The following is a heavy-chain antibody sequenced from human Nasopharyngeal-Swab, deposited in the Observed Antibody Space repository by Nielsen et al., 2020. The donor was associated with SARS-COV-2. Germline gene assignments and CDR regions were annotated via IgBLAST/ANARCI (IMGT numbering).Heavy chain of an antibody. J-gene: IGHJ3*02. CDR3: ARASVAGPSTIFGVVDDAFDI. D-gene: IGHD3-3*01. Sequence: ASVKVSCKASGYTFTSYDINWVRQATGQGLEWMGWMNPNSGNTGYAQKFQGRVTMTRNTSISTAYMELSSLRSEDTAVHYCARASVAGPSTIFGVVDDAFDIWGQGTMVTVSS. CDR1: GYTFTSYD. CDR2: MNPNSGNT. V-gene: IGHV1-8*01.